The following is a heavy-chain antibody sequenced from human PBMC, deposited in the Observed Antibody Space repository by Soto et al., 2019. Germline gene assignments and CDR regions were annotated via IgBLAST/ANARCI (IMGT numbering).Heavy chain of an antibody. D-gene: IGHD3-22*01. V-gene: IGHV3-11*01. Sequence: RQAPGKGLEWVSYISSASDVIYYADSVKGRFTISRDNAKKSLYLQMNSLRAEDTAVYYCARDLGYYDSSGYFDYWGQGTLVTVSS. CDR2: ISSASDVI. J-gene: IGHJ4*02. CDR3: ARDLGYYDSSGYFDY.